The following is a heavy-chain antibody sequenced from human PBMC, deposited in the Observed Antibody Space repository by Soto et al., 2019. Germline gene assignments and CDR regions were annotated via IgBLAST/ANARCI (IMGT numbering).Heavy chain of an antibody. CDR1: GFTFGSYS. CDR3: ARDTTTTTRNYYYGVDV. D-gene: IGHD4-4*01. J-gene: IGHJ6*02. V-gene: IGHV3-21*01. CDR2: ISSSSDYI. Sequence: PGGSLRLSCTASGFTFGSYSINWVRQAPGKGLEWVSSISSSSDYIYYADSVKGRFTISRDNAKNSLYLQMNSLRAEDTAVYYCARDTTTTTRNYYYGVDVWGQGTTVTVSS.